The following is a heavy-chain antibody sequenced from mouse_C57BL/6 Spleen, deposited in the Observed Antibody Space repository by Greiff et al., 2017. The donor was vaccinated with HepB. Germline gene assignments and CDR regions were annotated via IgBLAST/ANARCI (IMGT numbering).Heavy chain of an antibody. D-gene: IGHD2-2*01. CDR1: GYSFTSYY. Sequence: QVQLKESGPELVKPGASVKISCKASGYSFTSYYIHWVKQRPGQGLEWIGWIYPGSGNTKYNEKFKGKATLTADTSSSTAYMQLSSLTSEDSAVYYCARGGYGYWFAYWGQGTLVTVSA. V-gene: IGHV1-66*01. J-gene: IGHJ3*01. CDR2: IYPGSGNT. CDR3: ARGGYGYWFAY.